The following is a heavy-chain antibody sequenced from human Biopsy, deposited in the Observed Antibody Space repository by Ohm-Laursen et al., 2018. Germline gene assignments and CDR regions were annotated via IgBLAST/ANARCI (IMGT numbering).Heavy chain of an antibody. CDR1: GYTFTSYE. D-gene: IGHD3-16*01. Sequence: SVKVSCKASGYTFTSYEINWVRQAPGPGLEWMGGISPVFGAVKYAEKFRGRLTITAGESTGTAYMERNSLTSDDTAVYYSATDAVGGLAVFGGQGTLVTVSS. CDR3: ATDAVGGLAVF. J-gene: IGHJ4*02. CDR2: ISPVFGAV. V-gene: IGHV1-69*13.